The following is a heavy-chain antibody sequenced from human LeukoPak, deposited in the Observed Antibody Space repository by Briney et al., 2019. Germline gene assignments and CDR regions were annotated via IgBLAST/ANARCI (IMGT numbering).Heavy chain of an antibody. J-gene: IGHJ5*02. CDR3: ARSGGPLNWFDP. CDR1: GGSFSGYY. Sequence: SETLSLTCAVYGGSFSGYYWSWIRQPPGKGLEWIGEINHSGSTNYNPSLKSRVTISVDTSKNQFSLKLSSVTAADTAVYYCARSGGPLNWFDPWGQGTLVTVSS. V-gene: IGHV4-34*01. CDR2: INHSGST.